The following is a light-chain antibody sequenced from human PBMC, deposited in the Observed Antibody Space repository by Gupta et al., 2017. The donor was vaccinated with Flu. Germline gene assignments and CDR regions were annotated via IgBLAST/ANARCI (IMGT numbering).Light chain of an antibody. CDR2: EVS. Sequence: QSALTQPRSVSGSPGQSVTISCTGTSSDVGNNPYVSWYQQNPGKAPILMIFEVSQRPSGVPDRFSGSKSGTTVTLTISGLQAEDEAEYYCCSSAGNYVLFGGGTKLTVL. CDR3: CSSAGNYVL. V-gene: IGLV2-11*01. J-gene: IGLJ2*01. CDR1: SSDVGNNPY.